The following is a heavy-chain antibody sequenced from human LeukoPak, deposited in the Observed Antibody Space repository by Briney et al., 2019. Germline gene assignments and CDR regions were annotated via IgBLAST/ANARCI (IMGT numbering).Heavy chain of an antibody. D-gene: IGHD1-26*01. J-gene: IGHJ4*02. Sequence: GRSLRLSCAASGFTFRSYGMHWVRQAPGKGLGWVAVVSSTGGTDFYADSVKGRFTISRDNSKNTLSLQMNSLRADDTAVYYCTKEAASGSPYSFDFWGQGTLVTVSS. CDR2: VSSTGGTD. CDR1: GFTFRSYG. CDR3: TKEAASGSPYSFDF. V-gene: IGHV3-30*18.